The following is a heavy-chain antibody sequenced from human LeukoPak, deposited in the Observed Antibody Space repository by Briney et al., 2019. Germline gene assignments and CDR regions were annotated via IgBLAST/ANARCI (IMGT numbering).Heavy chain of an antibody. Sequence: GGSLRLSCAASGFTFSSYALSWVRQAPGKGLEWVSGVSGSGGSPHYADSVKGRFTISRDNSKTTLYLQMNSLRVEDTAIYYCAKDKTVTSSYYMDVWGKGTTVTVSS. V-gene: IGHV3-23*01. CDR1: GFTFSSYA. J-gene: IGHJ6*03. CDR3: AKDKTVTSSYYMDV. CDR2: VSGSGGSP. D-gene: IGHD5-18*01.